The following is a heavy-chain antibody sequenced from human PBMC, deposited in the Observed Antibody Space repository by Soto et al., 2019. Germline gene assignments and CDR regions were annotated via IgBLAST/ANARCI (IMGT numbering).Heavy chain of an antibody. J-gene: IGHJ4*02. V-gene: IGHV3-33*01. D-gene: IGHD1-26*01. CDR1: GFTFSSYG. CDR2: IWYDGSNK. Sequence: PWGSLRLSCAASGFTFSSYGMHWVRQAPGKGLEWVAVIWYDGSNKYYADSVKGRFTISRDNSKNTLYLQMNSLRAEDTAVYYCAREGGFSGSYPGGYFDYWGQGTLVTVSS. CDR3: AREGGFSGSYPGGYFDY.